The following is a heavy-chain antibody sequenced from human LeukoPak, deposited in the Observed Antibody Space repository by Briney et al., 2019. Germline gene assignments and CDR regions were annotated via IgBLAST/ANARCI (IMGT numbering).Heavy chain of an antibody. J-gene: IGHJ5*02. V-gene: IGHV5-51*01. CDR2: IYPGDSDT. CDR1: GYSFPNYW. D-gene: IGHD1-20*01. CDR3: ARSGGLYNSFDH. Sequence: GESLKISCKGSGYSFPNYWIGWVRQMPGKGLQWMGIIYPGDSDTRYSPSFQGQVTISADKSISTTYLQWSSLRASDTAIYYCARSGGLYNSFDHWGQGTMVTVSS.